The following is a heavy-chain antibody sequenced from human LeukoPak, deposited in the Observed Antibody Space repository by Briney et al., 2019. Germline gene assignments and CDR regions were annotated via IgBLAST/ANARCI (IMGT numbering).Heavy chain of an antibody. D-gene: IGHD4-23*01. CDR3: ARALFFGGDFDY. CDR1: GFTLSSYA. CDR2: ISYDGSNK. J-gene: IGHJ4*02. Sequence: GRSLRLSCAASGFTLSSYAMHWVRQAPGKGLEWVAVISYDGSNKYYADSVKGRFTISRDNSKNTLYLQMNSLRAEDTAVYYCARALFFGGDFDYWGQGTLVTVSS. V-gene: IGHV3-30*04.